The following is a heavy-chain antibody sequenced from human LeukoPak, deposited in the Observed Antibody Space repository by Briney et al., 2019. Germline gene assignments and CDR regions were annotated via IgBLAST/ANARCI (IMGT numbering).Heavy chain of an antibody. V-gene: IGHV4-4*02. Sequence: SGTLSLTCAVSGGSIISNNWWSWVRQAPGKGLEWIGEIYHSGSTNYNPSLKSRVTMSVDKSNNQFSLELSSVTAADTAVYYCARVGVVVPAAMNALDIWGQGTMVTVSS. CDR3: ARVGVVVPAAMNALDI. CDR1: GGSIISNNW. J-gene: IGHJ3*02. CDR2: IYHSGST. D-gene: IGHD2-2*01.